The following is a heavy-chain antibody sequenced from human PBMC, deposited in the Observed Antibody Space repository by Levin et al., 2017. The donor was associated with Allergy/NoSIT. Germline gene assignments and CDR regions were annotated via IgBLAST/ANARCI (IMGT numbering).Heavy chain of an antibody. Sequence: PGASVKVSCAASGFTFSTYSMNWVRQAPGKGLEWVSYISTSSSTIYYVDSVKGRFTISRDNAENALYLQMNSLRAEDTAVYYCARGYSSGRKAFDIWGQGTMVTVSS. CDR2: ISTSSSTI. D-gene: IGHD6-19*01. V-gene: IGHV3-48*01. CDR3: ARGYSSGRKAFDI. J-gene: IGHJ3*02. CDR1: GFTFSTYS.